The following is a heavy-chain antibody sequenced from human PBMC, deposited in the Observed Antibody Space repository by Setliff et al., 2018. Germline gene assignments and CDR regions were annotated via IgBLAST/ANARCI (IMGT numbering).Heavy chain of an antibody. Sequence: GGSLRLSCVASGFTFSSYWMSWVRQAPGKGLEWVANIKQDGSETFCVDSVKGRFTISRDNAKNSLYLQMNSLRVEDTAVYYCVRSHRNSGYDDFFDVWGQGTLVTVSS. J-gene: IGHJ4*02. CDR2: IKQDGSET. CDR3: VRSHRNSGYDDFFDV. V-gene: IGHV3-7*01. D-gene: IGHD5-12*01. CDR1: GFTFSSYW.